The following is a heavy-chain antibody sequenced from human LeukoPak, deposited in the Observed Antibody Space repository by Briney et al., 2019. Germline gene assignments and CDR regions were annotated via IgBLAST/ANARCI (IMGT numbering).Heavy chain of an antibody. CDR3: ARLHAYGKLRVWFDP. Sequence: PGGPLRLSGAASGITFSTFSRSWMSWCRQAPGKGLEWVAKIKEDGSQDCHVDSVTGRFTTSRANARTSRYLQMSTLRAEDTAVYSCARLHAYGKLRVWFDPWGQGSLVTVSS. CDR2: IKEDGSQD. D-gene: IGHD4-17*01. J-gene: IGHJ5*02. V-gene: IGHV3-7*01. CDR1: GITFSTFSRSW.